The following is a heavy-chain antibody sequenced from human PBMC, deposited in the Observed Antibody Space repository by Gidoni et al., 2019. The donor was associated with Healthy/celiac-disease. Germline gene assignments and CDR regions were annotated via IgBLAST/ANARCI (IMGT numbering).Heavy chain of an antibody. CDR3: ARVGRWLQEGY. CDR1: GGTFSSYT. CDR2: IIPILGIA. Sequence: QVQLVQSGAEVKKPGSSVKVSCKASGGTFSSYTISWVRQAPGQGLEWMGRIIPILGIANSAQKFQGRVTITADKSTSTAYMELSSLRSEDTAVYYCARVGRWLQEGYWGQGTLVTVSS. D-gene: IGHD5-12*01. V-gene: IGHV1-69*02. J-gene: IGHJ4*02.